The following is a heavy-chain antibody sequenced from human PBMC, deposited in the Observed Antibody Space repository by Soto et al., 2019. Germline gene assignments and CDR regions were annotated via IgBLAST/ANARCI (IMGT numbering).Heavy chain of an antibody. Sequence: QVQLQESGPGLVKPSGTLSLTCAVSSGSISSSNWWSWVRQPPGKGLEWIGEIYHSGSTNYNPSLQSRVTISVDKSKNQFSLKLSSVTAADTAVYYCARGSFDPAAYYYYYMDVWGKGTTVTVSS. D-gene: IGHD2-2*01. V-gene: IGHV4-4*02. CDR3: ARGSFDPAAYYYYYMDV. CDR1: SGSISSSNW. CDR2: IYHSGST. J-gene: IGHJ6*03.